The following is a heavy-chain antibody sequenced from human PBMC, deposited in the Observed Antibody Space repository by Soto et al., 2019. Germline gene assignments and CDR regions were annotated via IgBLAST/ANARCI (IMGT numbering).Heavy chain of an antibody. Sequence: QVQLQESGPGLVEPSQTLSLTCTVSGGSIGSTDSYWSWIRRPPGKGLEWIGYIYYTGGTFYNPSLKSRPTISLETSSHQFSLTLTSVTATDTGIYYCARGGSGWAEYFQHWGQGTLVAVSS. V-gene: IGHV4-30-4*08. CDR2: IYYTGGT. J-gene: IGHJ1*01. CDR3: ARGGSGWAEYFQH. CDR1: GGSIGSTDSY. D-gene: IGHD6-25*01.